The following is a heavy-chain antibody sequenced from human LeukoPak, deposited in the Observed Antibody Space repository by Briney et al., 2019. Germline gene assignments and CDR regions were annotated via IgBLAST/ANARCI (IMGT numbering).Heavy chain of an antibody. CDR1: GGSFSGYY. D-gene: IGHD3-10*01. V-gene: IGHV4-34*01. J-gene: IGHJ6*02. Sequence: PSETLSLTCAVYGGSFSGYYWSWIRQPPGKGLEWIGEINHSGNTNYNPSLKSRVTISVDTSKNQFSLKLSSVTAADTAVYYCARDPQITMVRGVTTYYYYGMDVWGQGTTVTVSS. CDR3: ARDPQITMVRGVTTYYYYGMDV. CDR2: INHSGNT.